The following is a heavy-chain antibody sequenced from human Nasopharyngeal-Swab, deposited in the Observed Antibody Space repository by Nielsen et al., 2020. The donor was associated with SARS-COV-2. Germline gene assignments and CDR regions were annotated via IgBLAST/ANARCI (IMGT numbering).Heavy chain of an antibody. D-gene: IGHD2-15*01. V-gene: IGHV1-69*01. CDR2: IIPIFGTA. Sequence: WVRQAPGQGLEWMGGIIPIFGTANYAQKFQGRVTITADESTSTAYMELSSLRSEDTAVYYCAREGVVAVAGSDCYGMDVWGQGTTVTVSS. J-gene: IGHJ6*02. CDR3: AREGVVAVAGSDCYGMDV.